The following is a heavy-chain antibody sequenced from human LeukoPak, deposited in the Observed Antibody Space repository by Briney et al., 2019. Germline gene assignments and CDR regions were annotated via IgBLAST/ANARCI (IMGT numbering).Heavy chain of an antibody. V-gene: IGHV4-38-2*01. CDR1: GYSISSGYY. CDR3: ARHPAASYYDFWSGYPNYYYYMDV. Sequence: SETLSLTCAVSGYSISSGYYWGWIRRPPGKGLEWIGSIYHSGSTYYNPSLKSRVTISVDTSKNQFSLKLSSVTAADTAVYYCARHPAASYYDFWSGYPNYYYYMDVWGKGTTVTVSS. CDR2: IYHSGST. J-gene: IGHJ6*03. D-gene: IGHD3-3*01.